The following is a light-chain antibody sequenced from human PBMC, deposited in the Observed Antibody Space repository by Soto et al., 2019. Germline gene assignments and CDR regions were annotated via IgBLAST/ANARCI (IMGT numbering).Light chain of an antibody. Sequence: QSLLTQPPSVSGAPGQRVTISCTGNSSNIGAGFDVHWYQQLPGTAPKLLIYDNSNRPSGVPDRLSGSKSGTSASLAITGLQADDEADYYCQSYDNSLRRVVGNGTKVTVL. CDR2: DNS. CDR3: QSYDNSLRRV. CDR1: SSNIGAGFD. V-gene: IGLV1-40*01. J-gene: IGLJ1*01.